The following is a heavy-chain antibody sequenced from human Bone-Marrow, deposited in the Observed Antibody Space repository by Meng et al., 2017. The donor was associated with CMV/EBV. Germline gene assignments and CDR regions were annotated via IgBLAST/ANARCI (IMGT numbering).Heavy chain of an antibody. CDR2: ISSSGSTI. V-gene: IGHV3-11*04. CDR1: GFTFSDYY. D-gene: IGHD7-27*01. CDR3: ATGSDWGSLFDY. J-gene: IGHJ4*02. Sequence: GGSLRLSCAASGFTFSDYYMSWIRQAPGKGLEWVSYISSSGSTIYYADSVKGRFTISRDNSKKTLYLQMNSLRGEDTAVYYCATGSDWGSLFDYWGQGTLVIVSS.